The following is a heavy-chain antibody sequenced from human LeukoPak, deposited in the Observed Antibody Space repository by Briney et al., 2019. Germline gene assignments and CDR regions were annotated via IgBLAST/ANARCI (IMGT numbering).Heavy chain of an antibody. CDR3: TTWGTSWYNWFDP. J-gene: IGHJ5*02. CDR2: IKSKTDGGTT. Sequence: GGSLRLSCAASGFTFSNAWMSWVRQAPGKGLEWVGRIKSKTDGGTTDYAAPVKGRFTISRGDSKNTLYLQMNSLKTEDTAVYYCTTWGTSWYNWFDPWGQGTLVTVSS. CDR1: GFTFSNAW. D-gene: IGHD2-2*01. V-gene: IGHV3-15*01.